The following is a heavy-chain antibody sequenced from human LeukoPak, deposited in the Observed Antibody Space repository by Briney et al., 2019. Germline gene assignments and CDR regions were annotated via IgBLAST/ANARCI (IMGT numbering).Heavy chain of an antibody. CDR1: GVTFSSYW. V-gene: IGHV3-74*03. Sequence: GGSLTLSCAASGVTFSSYWMHWVRQPPGKGLVWVSRINNNGSSITYAHSVKGRFTISRDNAKNTLYLKMNSLRVEDTAVYYCAREGGISGKDFDCWGQGTMVSDSS. J-gene: IGHJ5*01. CDR2: INNNGSSI. D-gene: IGHD6-19*01. CDR3: AREGGISGKDFDC.